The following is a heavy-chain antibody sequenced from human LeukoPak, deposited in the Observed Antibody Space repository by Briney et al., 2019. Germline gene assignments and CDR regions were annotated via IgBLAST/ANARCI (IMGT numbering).Heavy chain of an antibody. J-gene: IGHJ6*02. CDR2: IYYSGST. V-gene: IGHV4-39*02. D-gene: IGHD1-1*01. CDR1: GGSISSSSYY. Sequence: SETLSLTCTVSGGSISSSSYYWGWIRQPPGKGLEWIGSIYYSGSTYYNPSLKSRITISLDTSKNHFSLKLRSVTAADTAVYYCATGPYGMDVWGQGTTVTVSS. CDR3: ATGPYGMDV.